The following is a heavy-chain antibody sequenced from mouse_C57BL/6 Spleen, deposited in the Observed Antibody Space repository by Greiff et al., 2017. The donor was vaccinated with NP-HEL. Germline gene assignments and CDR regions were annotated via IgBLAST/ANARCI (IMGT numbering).Heavy chain of an antibody. V-gene: IGHV14-4*01. Sequence: EVQLQESGAELVRPGASVKLSCTASGFNIKDDYMHWVKQRPEQGLEWIGWIDPENGDTEYASKFQGKATITADTSSNTAYLQLSSLTSEDTAVYYCTRVPPGTWFAYWGQGTLVTVSA. CDR2: IDPENGDT. D-gene: IGHD5-1*01. CDR1: GFNIKDDY. CDR3: TRVPPGTWFAY. J-gene: IGHJ3*01.